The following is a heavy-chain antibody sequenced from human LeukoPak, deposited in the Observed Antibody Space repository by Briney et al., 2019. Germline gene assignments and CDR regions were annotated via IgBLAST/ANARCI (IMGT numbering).Heavy chain of an antibody. CDR3: ARGSETYYYDSSGYYPFDY. CDR2: IKQDGSEK. D-gene: IGHD3-22*01. J-gene: IGHJ4*02. CDR1: GFTFSSYW. V-gene: IGHV3-7*01. Sequence: GGSLRLSCAASGFTFSSYWMSWVRQAPGKGLEWVANIKQDGSEKYYVDSVKGRFTISRDNAKNSLYLQMNSLRAEDTAVYYCARGSETYYYDSSGYYPFDYWGQGTLVTVSS.